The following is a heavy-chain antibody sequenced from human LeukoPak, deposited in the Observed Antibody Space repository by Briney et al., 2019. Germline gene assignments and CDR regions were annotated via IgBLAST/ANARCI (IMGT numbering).Heavy chain of an antibody. D-gene: IGHD2-2*01. CDR3: AKGSTVVVPAAPNY. Sequence: GGSLRLSCAASGFTFSSHGMHWVRQAPGKGLEWVAFIRYDGSNKYYADSVKGRFTISRDNSKNTLYLQMNSLRAEDTAVYYCAKGSTVVVPAAPNYWGQGTLVTVSS. V-gene: IGHV3-30*02. J-gene: IGHJ4*02. CDR2: IRYDGSNK. CDR1: GFTFSSHG.